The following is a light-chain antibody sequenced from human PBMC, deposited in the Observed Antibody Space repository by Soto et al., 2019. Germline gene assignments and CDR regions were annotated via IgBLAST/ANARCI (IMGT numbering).Light chain of an antibody. V-gene: IGLV3-9*01. CDR1: NIGSKN. J-gene: IGLJ3*02. CDR2: RDS. Sequence: SYELTQPLSVSVALGQTARITCGGNNIGSKNVHWYQQKPGQAPVLVIYRDSNRPSGIPERFSGSNSGNTATLTISRAQDGGEADYYCQVWDSGTARVFGGGTKLTLL. CDR3: QVWDSGTARV.